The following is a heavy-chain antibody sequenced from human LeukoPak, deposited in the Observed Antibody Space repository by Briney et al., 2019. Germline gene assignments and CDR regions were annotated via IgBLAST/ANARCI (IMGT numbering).Heavy chain of an antibody. CDR2: ISDSGNTI. CDR1: GFTFSSYE. CDR3: ARDQTGNIDY. Sequence: GGSLRLSCAASGFTFSSYEMNWVRQAPGKGLEWVSYISDSGNTIYYADSVKGRFTISRDNAKNSLYLQMNSLRAEDTAVYFSARDQTGNIDYWGQGTLVTVSS. V-gene: IGHV3-48*03. J-gene: IGHJ4*02.